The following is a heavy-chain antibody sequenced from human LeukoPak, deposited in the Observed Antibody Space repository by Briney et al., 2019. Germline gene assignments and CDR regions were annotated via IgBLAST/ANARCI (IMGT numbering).Heavy chain of an antibody. D-gene: IGHD2-15*01. V-gene: IGHV1-18*04. Sequence: GASVKVSCKASGYTFTGYYMHWVRQAPGQGLEWMGWISAYNGNTNYAQKLQGRVTMTTDTSTSTAYMELRSLRSDDTTVYYCARAPFGCSGGSCYRRYWFDPWGQGTLVTVSS. CDR3: ARAPFGCSGGSCYRRYWFDP. J-gene: IGHJ5*02. CDR2: ISAYNGNT. CDR1: GYTFTGYY.